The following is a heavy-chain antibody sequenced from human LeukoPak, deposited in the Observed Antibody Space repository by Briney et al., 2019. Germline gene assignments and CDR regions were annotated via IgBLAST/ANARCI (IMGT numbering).Heavy chain of an antibody. D-gene: IGHD5-18*01. V-gene: IGHV4-59*11. J-gene: IGHJ4*02. CDR1: GVSISSHY. CDR2: MFDSENT. Sequence: SETLSLTCTVSGVSISSHYWSWIRLPPGKGLEWIGYMFDSENTKDNPSLKSRITLSADTSKNQFSLRLSSVTAADTAVYYCATIKRGSIFGYFDFWGQGILVTVSS. CDR3: ATIKRGSIFGYFDF.